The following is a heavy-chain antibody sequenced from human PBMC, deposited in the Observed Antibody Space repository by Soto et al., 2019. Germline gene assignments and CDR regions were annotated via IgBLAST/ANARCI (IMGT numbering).Heavy chain of an antibody. CDR2: IYYSGIT. CDR1: GGSISSYY. J-gene: IGHJ6*02. Sequence: QVQLQESGPGLVKPSETLSLTCTVSGGSISSYYWSWIRQPPGKGLEWIGYIYYSGITNYNPSLTSRVTTSVDPSKNQSSLQFSPVTAADTAVYYCARDKSNYYYGMDVWGQGTTVTVSS. CDR3: ARDKSNYYYGMDV. V-gene: IGHV4-59*01.